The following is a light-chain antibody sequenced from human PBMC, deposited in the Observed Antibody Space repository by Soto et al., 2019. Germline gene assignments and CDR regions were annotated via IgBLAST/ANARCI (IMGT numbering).Light chain of an antibody. V-gene: IGLV2-14*01. Sequence: QSVLTQPASVSGSPGQSITISCTGTSSDVGGYKFVSWYQQHPGKAPKLIIYEVSNRPSGVSSRFSGSMSGNTASLTISGLQAEDEADYYCGSYTGTIYVFGTGTKVTVL. CDR1: SSDVGGYKF. J-gene: IGLJ1*01. CDR3: GSYTGTIYV. CDR2: EVS.